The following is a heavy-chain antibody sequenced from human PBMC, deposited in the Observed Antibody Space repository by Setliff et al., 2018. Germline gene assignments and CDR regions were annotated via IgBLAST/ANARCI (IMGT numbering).Heavy chain of an antibody. D-gene: IGHD3-22*01. CDR3: ARERAYDGINYYGMDV. J-gene: IGHJ6*01. Sequence: ASVKVSCKASGYTFTSSGITWVRQAPGQGLEWMGWISTYTGNTNYAQKLQGRITMTTDTSTSTAYMELRSLTSDDTAVYYCARERAYDGINYYGMDVWGQGTTVTVSS. V-gene: IGHV1-18*01. CDR2: ISTYTGNT. CDR1: GYTFTSSG.